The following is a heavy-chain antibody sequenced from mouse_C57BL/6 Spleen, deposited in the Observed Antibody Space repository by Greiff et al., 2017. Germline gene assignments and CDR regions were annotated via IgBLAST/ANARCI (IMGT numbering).Heavy chain of an antibody. D-gene: IGHD2-3*01. CDR1: GYTFTSYW. J-gene: IGHJ3*01. Sequence: QVQLQQPGAELVKPGASVKLSCKASGYTFTSYWMHWVKQRPGRGLEWIGRIDPNSGGTKYNEKFKSKATLTVDTPSSTAYMQLSRLPSEDSAVYDCARLGVGYSELFAYWGQGTLVTVSA. CDR2: IDPNSGGT. V-gene: IGHV1-72*01. CDR3: ARLGVGYSELFAY.